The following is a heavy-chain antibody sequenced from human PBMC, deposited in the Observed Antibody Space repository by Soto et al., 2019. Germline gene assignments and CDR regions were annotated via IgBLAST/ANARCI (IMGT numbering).Heavy chain of an antibody. J-gene: IGHJ4*02. D-gene: IGHD6-6*01. CDR2: INPDTGGA. V-gene: IGHV1-2*04. Sequence: ASVKVSCKTSGYTFTDYYMHWVRQAPGQGLEWLGWINPDTGGANYAQKFQGWVTMTRDTSISTAYMELNRLRSDDTAVYYCARGGRSSSAPFDYWGQGTLVTVSS. CDR3: ARGGRSSSAPFDY. CDR1: GYTFTDYY.